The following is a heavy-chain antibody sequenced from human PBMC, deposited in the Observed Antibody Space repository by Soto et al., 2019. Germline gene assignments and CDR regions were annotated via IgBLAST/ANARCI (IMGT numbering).Heavy chain of an antibody. V-gene: IGHV1-18*01. J-gene: IGHJ6*02. CDR1: GYTFTSYG. D-gene: IGHD1-26*01. CDR2: ISAYNGNT. CDR3: ARDLGIVGANAYYYYYGMDV. Sequence: ASVKVSCKASGYTFTSYGISWVRQAPGQGLEWMGWISAYNGNTNYAQKLQGRVTMTTDTSTSTAYMELRSLRSDDTAVYYCARDLGIVGANAYYYYYGMDVWGQGTTVTVSS.